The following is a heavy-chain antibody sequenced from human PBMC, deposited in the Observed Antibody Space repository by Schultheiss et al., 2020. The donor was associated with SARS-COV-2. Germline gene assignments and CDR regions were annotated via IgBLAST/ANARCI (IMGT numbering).Heavy chain of an antibody. CDR1: GFTFSDYY. D-gene: IGHD3-10*01. V-gene: IGHV3-11*01. CDR3: ARHETDYITMRLGNIDY. Sequence: GGSLRLSCAASGFTFSDYYMSWIRQAPGKGLEWVSYISSSGSTIYYADSVKGRFTISRDNAKNSLYLQMNSLRAEDTAVYYCARHETDYITMRLGNIDYWGQGTLVTVSS. CDR2: ISSSGSTI. J-gene: IGHJ4*02.